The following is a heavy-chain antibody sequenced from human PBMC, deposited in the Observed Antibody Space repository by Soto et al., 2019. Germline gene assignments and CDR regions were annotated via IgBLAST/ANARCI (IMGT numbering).Heavy chain of an antibody. V-gene: IGHV1-69*12. CDR2: IIPIFGTA. Sequence: QVQLVQSGAEVKKPGSSVKVSCKASGGTFSSYSITWVRQAPGQGLEWMVGIIPIFGTANYAQKFQGRVTITADESTSTGYMEMSSLRSEDTAVYYCTRGVYGGYEYWGQGTLVTVSS. J-gene: IGHJ4*02. D-gene: IGHD5-12*01. CDR3: TRGVYGGYEY. CDR1: GGTFSSYS.